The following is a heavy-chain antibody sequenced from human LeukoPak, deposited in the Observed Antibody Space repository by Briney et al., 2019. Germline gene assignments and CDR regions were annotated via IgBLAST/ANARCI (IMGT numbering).Heavy chain of an antibody. CDR1: GGSISSSSYY. V-gene: IGHV4-39*07. CDR2: IYYSGST. Sequence: PSETLSLTCTVSGGSISSSSYYWDWIRQPPGKGLEWIGSIYYSGSTYYNPSLKSRVTISVDTSKNQFSLKLSSVTAADTAVYYCARDDSSGEYFDYWGQGTLVTVSS. D-gene: IGHD3-22*01. CDR3: ARDDSSGEYFDY. J-gene: IGHJ4*02.